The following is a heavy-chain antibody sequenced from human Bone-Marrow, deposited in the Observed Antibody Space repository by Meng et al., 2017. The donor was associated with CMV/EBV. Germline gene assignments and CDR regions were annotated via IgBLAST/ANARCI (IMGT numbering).Heavy chain of an antibody. V-gene: IGHV4-38-2*02. CDR2: VYHSGST. J-gene: IGHJ4*02. D-gene: IGHD1-1*01. Sequence: SETLSLTCTVSDYSISSGYYWGWIRQPPGKGLEWIGSVYHSGSTYYNPSLKSRVTISVDTSKNQFSLKLSSVTAADTAVYYCAGRAERRWGYYFDYWGQGTLVTVSS. CDR3: AGRAERRWGYYFDY. CDR1: DYSISSGYY.